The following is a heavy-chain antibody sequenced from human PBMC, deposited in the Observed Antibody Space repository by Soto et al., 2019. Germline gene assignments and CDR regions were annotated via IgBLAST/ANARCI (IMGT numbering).Heavy chain of an antibody. CDR3: AKVPVVPAAISYFDY. CDR2: ISGRGGET. J-gene: IGHJ4*02. D-gene: IGHD2-2*02. CDR1: GLTLSNYA. Sequence: GGSLRLSCAASGLTLSNYAMGWVRQAPGKGLEWVSGISGRGGETYYADSVKGRFTISRDNSKNTLYLQMNSLRAEDTAVYYCAKVPVVPAAISYFDYWGQGTLVTVSS. V-gene: IGHV3-23*01.